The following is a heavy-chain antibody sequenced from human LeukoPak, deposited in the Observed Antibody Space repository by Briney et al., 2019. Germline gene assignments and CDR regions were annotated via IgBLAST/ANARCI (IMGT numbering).Heavy chain of an antibody. CDR2: IYYTGTT. Sequence: SETLSLTCTVSGGSISSYYWSWIRQPPGKGLEWIGYIYYTGTTNYNPSLKSRVTMSVDTSKNQFSLKLSSVTAADTAVYYCARDPNSALWGQGTLVTVSS. J-gene: IGHJ4*02. CDR1: GGSISSYY. V-gene: IGHV4-59*12. D-gene: IGHD4-23*01. CDR3: ARDPNSAL.